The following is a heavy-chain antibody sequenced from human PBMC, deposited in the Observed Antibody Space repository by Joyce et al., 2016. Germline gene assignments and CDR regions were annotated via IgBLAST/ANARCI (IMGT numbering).Heavy chain of an antibody. V-gene: IGHV1-58*01. D-gene: IGHD1-1*01. J-gene: IGHJ4*02. CDR1: GWTFLNPA. CDR3: ATDGENWNALDY. Sequence: QMQLVQSGPEVKKPGPSVKLFCKASGWTFLNPAVQWVRQVRGQRRECIGGIVVGSGHTEYARKLQERVTITRDVSTTTAYMELSSLTSEDTAVYYCATDGENWNALDYWGQGTLVTVSS. CDR2: IVVGSGHT.